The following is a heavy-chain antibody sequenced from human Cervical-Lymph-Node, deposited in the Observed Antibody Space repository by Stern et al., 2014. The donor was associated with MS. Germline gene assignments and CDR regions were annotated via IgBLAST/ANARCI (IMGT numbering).Heavy chain of an antibody. D-gene: IGHD5/OR15-5a*01. CDR1: GYSFTSHW. J-gene: IGHJ4*02. CDR2: IYPDDSHT. V-gene: IGHV5-51*01. Sequence: EVQLLESGAEVKKPGESLKISCQGSGYSFTSHWIGWVRQMPGKGLEWMGIIYPDDSHTTYSPSFRGQVSISADKSINTAYLQWSSLKASDTAIYYCARQDRVYAYFDYWGQGALVTVSS. CDR3: ARQDRVYAYFDY.